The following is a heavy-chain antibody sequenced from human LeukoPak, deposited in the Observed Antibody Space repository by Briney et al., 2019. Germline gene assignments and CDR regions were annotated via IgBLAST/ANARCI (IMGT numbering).Heavy chain of an antibody. V-gene: IGHV4-61*01. J-gene: IGHJ3*02. CDR1: GVSVSSGSYY. Sequence: PSETLSLTCTVSGVSVSSGSYYWSSIRQPPGEGLGWIGYIYYSGSTNYNPSLKSRVTISVDTSKNQFSLKLSSGTAADTAVYYCSSSAARNWNHDAFDIWGQGTMVTVSS. D-gene: IGHD1-20*01. CDR2: IYYSGST. CDR3: SSSAARNWNHDAFDI.